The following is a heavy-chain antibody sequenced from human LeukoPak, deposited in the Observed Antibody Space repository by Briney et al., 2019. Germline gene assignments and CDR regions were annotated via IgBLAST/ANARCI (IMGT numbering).Heavy chain of an antibody. J-gene: IGHJ3*02. CDR3: RGYSYGPYDAFDI. V-gene: IGHV3-66*01. CDR1: GFTVSSNY. D-gene: IGHD5-18*01. CDR2: LYSGGST. Sequence: GGSLRLSCAASGFTVSSNYMSWVRQAPGKGLEWVSALYSGGSTYYADSVKGRFTISRDNSKNTLYLQMNSLRAEDTAVYYCRGYSYGPYDAFDIWGQGTMVTVSS.